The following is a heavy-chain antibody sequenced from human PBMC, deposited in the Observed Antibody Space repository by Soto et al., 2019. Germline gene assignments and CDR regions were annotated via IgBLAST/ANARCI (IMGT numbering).Heavy chain of an antibody. J-gene: IGHJ6*03. V-gene: IGHV4-59*08. CDR1: GGSISSYY. Sequence: SETLSLTCTVSGGSISSYYWSWIRQPPGKGLEWIGYIYYSGSTNYNPSLKSRVTISVDTSKNQLSLKLSSVTAADTAVYYCARTEYSSGYYYYYMDVWGKGTTVTVSS. CDR3: ARTEYSSGYYYYYMDV. D-gene: IGHD6-19*01. CDR2: IYYSGST.